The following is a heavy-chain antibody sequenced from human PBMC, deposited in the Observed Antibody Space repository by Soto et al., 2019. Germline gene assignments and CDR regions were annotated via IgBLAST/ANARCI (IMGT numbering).Heavy chain of an antibody. J-gene: IGHJ4*02. CDR2: IVVDNGNT. CDR3: AADRTVGAYDY. Sequence: ASVKVSCKASGYTFTSYGISWVRQAPGQGLEWIGWIVVDNGNTNYAQKLQDRVTITRDMSTSTAYMELSSLRSEDTAVYYCAADRTVGAYDYWGQGTLVTVSS. V-gene: IGHV1-18*01. CDR1: GYTFTSYG. D-gene: IGHD1-26*01.